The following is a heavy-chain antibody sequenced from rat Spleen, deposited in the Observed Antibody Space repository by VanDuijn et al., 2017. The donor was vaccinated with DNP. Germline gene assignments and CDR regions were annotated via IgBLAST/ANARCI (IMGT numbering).Heavy chain of an antibody. CDR1: GFTFSDYY. J-gene: IGHJ2*01. CDR3: VRPDYYDGSYPHY. CDR2: ISYDGVHA. V-gene: IGHV5-22*01. Sequence: EVQLVESGGGLVQPGRSLKLSCAASGFTFSDYYMAWVRQAPTKGLEWVASISYDGVHAYYRGSVKGRFTISRDNAKATLYLQMNSLRSEDMATYYCVRPDYYDGSYPHYWGQGVMVTVSS. D-gene: IGHD1-12*02.